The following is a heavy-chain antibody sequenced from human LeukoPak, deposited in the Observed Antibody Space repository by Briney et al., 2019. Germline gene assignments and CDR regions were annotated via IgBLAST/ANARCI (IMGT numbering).Heavy chain of an antibody. CDR2: INHRGST. CDR1: GGPFRGYY. V-gene: IGHV4-34*01. CDR3: ARGRGRVAASGPKRPNWFDP. J-gene: IGHJ5*02. D-gene: IGHD6-13*01. Sequence: PSEPVSLTCAVYGGPFRGYYWRWMRQPPGKGREWIGEINHRGSTNYNPSLKTRVTISVDTSKNQFSLKPSSVTAADTAVYYCARGRGRVAASGPKRPNWFDPCGQGTLVTASS.